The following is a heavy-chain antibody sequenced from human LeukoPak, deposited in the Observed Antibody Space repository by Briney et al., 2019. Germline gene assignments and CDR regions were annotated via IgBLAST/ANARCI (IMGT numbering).Heavy chain of an antibody. CDR3: ARYMVRGVISYYYMDV. J-gene: IGHJ6*03. V-gene: IGHV3-21*01. D-gene: IGHD3-10*01. Sequence: GGSLRLSRAASGFTFSSYSMNWVRQAPGKGLEWVSSISSSSSYIYYADSVKGRFTISRDNAKNSLYLQMNSLRAEDTAVYYCARYMVRGVISYYYMDVWGKGTTVTVSS. CDR1: GFTFSSYS. CDR2: ISSSSSYI.